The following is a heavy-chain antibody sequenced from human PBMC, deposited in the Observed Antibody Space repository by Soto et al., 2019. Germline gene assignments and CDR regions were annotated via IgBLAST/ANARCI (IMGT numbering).Heavy chain of an antibody. V-gene: IGHV4-59*01. CDR2: IYYSGST. Sequence: PSETPSLTCSVPGGSISSYYWSWIRQPPGKGLEWIGYIYYSGSTNYNPSLKSRVTISVDTSKNQFSLKLSSVTAAVTAVYYCGRVQTGSGCYCTGDWGMDVWGEGATVTV. D-gene: IGHD3-10*01. J-gene: IGHJ6*02. CDR1: GGSISSYY. CDR3: GRVQTGSGCYCTGDWGMDV.